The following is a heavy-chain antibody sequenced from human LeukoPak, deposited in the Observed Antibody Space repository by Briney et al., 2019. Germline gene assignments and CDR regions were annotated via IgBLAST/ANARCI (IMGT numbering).Heavy chain of an antibody. V-gene: IGHV3-21*01. CDR3: AELGITMIGGV. CDR2: ITRSSIYM. J-gene: IGHJ6*04. D-gene: IGHD3-10*02. CDR1: GFTFSSYS. Sequence: GGSLRLSCAASGFTFSSYSMNWVRQAPGKGLEWVSSITRSSIYMYYADSVKGRFTISRDNAKNSLYLQVNSLRAEDTAVYYCAELGITMIGGVWGKGTTVTISS.